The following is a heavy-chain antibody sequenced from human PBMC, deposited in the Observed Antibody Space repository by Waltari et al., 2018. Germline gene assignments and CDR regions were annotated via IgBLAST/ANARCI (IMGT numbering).Heavy chain of an antibody. Sequence: QVQLQESGPGLVKPSQTLSLTCSFSGDSISSGGNSWSWIRQPAGNRLEWIGRVHTSGRTNYNPSRKSRITISLDTSRNQFSLKLNSVTAADTAVYYCARSYTSGWYQDFDYWGPGTLVTVSS. V-gene: IGHV4-61*02. D-gene: IGHD6-19*01. CDR1: GDSISSGGNS. J-gene: IGHJ4*02. CDR3: ARSYTSGWYQDFDY. CDR2: VHTSGRT.